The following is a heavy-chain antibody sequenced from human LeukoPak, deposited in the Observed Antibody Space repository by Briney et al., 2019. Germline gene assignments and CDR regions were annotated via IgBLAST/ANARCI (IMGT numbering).Heavy chain of an antibody. Sequence: PSETLSLTCTVSGCPISSGSYYWSWIRQPAGKGLEWIGRIYTSGSTNYNPSIKSRVTISVDTSKNQFSLKLSSVTAADTAVYYCARGYSYGYSYWGQGTLVTVSS. CDR3: ARGYSYGYSY. D-gene: IGHD5-18*01. CDR1: GCPISSGSYY. CDR2: IYTSGST. J-gene: IGHJ4*02. V-gene: IGHV4-61*02.